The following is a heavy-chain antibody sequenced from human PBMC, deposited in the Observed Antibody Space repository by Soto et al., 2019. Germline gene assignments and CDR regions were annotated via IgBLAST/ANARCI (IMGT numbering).Heavy chain of an antibody. D-gene: IGHD3-10*01. CDR1: GFTFSNAW. CDR2: IKSKTDGGTT. J-gene: IGHJ6*02. Sequence: EVQLVESGGGLVKPGGSLRLSCAASGFTFSNAWMSWFRQAPGKGLEWVGRIKSKTDGGTTDYAAPGKGRFTISRDDSNNTLYLQMNSLKTEDTAVYYCTTDLRGYYGSGSYFPNYYYYGMDVWGQGTTVTVSS. CDR3: TTDLRGYYGSGSYFPNYYYYGMDV. V-gene: IGHV3-15*01.